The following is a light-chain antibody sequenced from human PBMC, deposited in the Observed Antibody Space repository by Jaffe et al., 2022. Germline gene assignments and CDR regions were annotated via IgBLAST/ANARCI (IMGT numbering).Light chain of an antibody. CDR1: QSVLNNSNNKNY. Sequence: DIVMSQSPDSLAVSLGERATIKCKSSQSVLNNSNNKNYLAWYQHKPGQSPKLLLYWASTRESGVPDRFSVRGSGTDFALTISSLQAEDVAVYYCQQYYSTPYTFGQGTRLEIK. CDR3: QQYYSTPYT. J-gene: IGKJ2*01. V-gene: IGKV4-1*01. CDR2: WAS.